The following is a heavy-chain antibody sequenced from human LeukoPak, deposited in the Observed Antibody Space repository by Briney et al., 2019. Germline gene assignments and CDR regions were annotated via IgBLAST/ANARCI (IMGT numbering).Heavy chain of an antibody. CDR1: GFXVSSNY. V-gene: IGHV3-53*01. J-gene: IGHJ4*02. D-gene: IGHD2-21*01. CDR3: ARGTVGVGKVDY. Sequence: PGGSLRLSCGASGFXVSSNYMSWVREAPGKGLEWVSVIYAVGSTFHADSVKGRFTISRDNSKNTLYLEMNSLRAEDTAVYYCARGTVGVGKVDYWGQGTLVTVSS. CDR2: IYAVGST.